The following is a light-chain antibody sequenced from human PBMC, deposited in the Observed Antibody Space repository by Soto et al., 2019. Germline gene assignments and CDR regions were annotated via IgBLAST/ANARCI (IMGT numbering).Light chain of an antibody. Sequence: ETVLTQSPDTLSLSPGERVTLSCRASQSVGSYFVWYQQKPGQAPRLLIYGASNRATGIPARFSGSGSGTDFTLTISSLEPEDFAVYYCQHRSNGFGQGTKLEIK. CDR2: GAS. CDR1: QSVGSY. CDR3: QHRSNG. V-gene: IGKV3-11*01. J-gene: IGKJ2*01.